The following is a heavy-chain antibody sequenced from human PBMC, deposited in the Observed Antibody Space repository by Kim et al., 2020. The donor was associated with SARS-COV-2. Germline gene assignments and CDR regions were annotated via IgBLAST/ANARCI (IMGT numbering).Heavy chain of an antibody. D-gene: IGHD3-10*01. V-gene: IGHV3-23*01. Sequence: YWADCGKGRFNSSKDNSKRTLYLQMNSRRAEDTAVYYCAKFGEQRRGFGYWGQGTLVTVSS. CDR3: AKFGEQRRGFGY. J-gene: IGHJ4*02.